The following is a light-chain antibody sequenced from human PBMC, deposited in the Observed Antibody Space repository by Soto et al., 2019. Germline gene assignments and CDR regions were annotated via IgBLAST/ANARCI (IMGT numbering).Light chain of an antibody. CDR1: QSVSSN. Sequence: EIVMTQSPATLSVSPGERATLSCRASQSVSSNLAWYQQKPGQAPRLLIYGASTRATGFPARFSGSGSGTEFTLTISSPQSEDFAVYYCQQYDNWPPLTFGQGTRLEIK. CDR2: GAS. J-gene: IGKJ5*01. V-gene: IGKV3-15*01. CDR3: QQYDNWPPLT.